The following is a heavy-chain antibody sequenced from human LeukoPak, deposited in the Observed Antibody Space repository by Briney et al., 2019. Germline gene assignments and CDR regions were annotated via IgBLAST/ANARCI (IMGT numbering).Heavy chain of an antibody. CDR1: GFTFRNYV. CDR3: AREGYYGSGSPPSLYFDY. J-gene: IGHJ4*02. D-gene: IGHD3-10*01. Sequence: GGSLRLSCAASGFTFRNYVIHWARQAPGKGLEWVAVTSSDLNVKLYADSVKGRFTITRDNSRSTLYLQMNSLRPEDTAIYYCAREGYYGSGSPPSLYFDYWGQGTLVTVSS. V-gene: IGHV3-30-3*01. CDR2: TSSDLNVK.